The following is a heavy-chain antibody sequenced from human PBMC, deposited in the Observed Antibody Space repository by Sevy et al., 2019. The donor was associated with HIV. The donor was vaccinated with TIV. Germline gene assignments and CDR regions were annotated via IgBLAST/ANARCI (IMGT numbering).Heavy chain of an antibody. Sequence: ASVKVSCKASGYTFTDYYIHWVRQAPGQGLEWMGWINPNSGDTNYAQKFQGRVTMTRDTSISTAYMELSSLISDDTAVYFCARDGGRITIFGLVTLANWFDPWGQGTLVTVSS. V-gene: IGHV1-2*02. CDR1: GYTFTDYY. J-gene: IGHJ5*02. D-gene: IGHD3-3*01. CDR3: ARDGGRITIFGLVTLANWFDP. CDR2: INPNSGDT.